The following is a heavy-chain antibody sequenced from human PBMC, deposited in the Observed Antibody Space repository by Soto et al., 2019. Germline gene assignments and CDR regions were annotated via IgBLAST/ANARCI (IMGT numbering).Heavy chain of an antibody. V-gene: IGHV3-33*01. CDR3: ARQGGFGDLRGAYYYYYGMDV. CDR2: IWYDGSNK. D-gene: IGHD3-10*01. Sequence: QVQLVESGGGVVQPGRSLRLSCAASGFSFSSYGMHWVRQAPGKGLEWVAVIWYDGSNKYYADSVKGRFTISRDNSKNTLYLQMNSLRAEDTALYHCARQGGFGDLRGAYYYYYGMDVWGQGTTVTVSS. J-gene: IGHJ6*02. CDR1: GFSFSSYG.